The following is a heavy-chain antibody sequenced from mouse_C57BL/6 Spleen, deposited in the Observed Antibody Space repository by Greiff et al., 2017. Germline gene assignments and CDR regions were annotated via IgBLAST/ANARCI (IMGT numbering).Heavy chain of an antibody. D-gene: IGHD1-1*01. Sequence: QVQLQQSGAELARPGASVKMSCKASGYTFTSYTMHWVKQRPGQGLEWIGYINPSSGYTKYNQKFKDKATLTAVKSSSTAYMQLSSLTSEDSAVYYCAREGREFITTVVAPSYWGQGTTLTVSS. CDR1: GYTFTSYT. CDR3: AREGREFITTVVAPSY. CDR2: INPSSGYT. J-gene: IGHJ2*01. V-gene: IGHV1-4*01.